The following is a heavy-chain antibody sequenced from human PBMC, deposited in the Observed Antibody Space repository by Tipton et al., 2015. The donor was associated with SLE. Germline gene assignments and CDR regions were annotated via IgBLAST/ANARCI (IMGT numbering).Heavy chain of an antibody. CDR3: ARGGGVALDFDY. D-gene: IGHD2-15*01. Sequence: LRLSCTVSGGSISSHYWSWIRQPPGKGLEWIGYIYYSGSTNYNPPLKSRVTISVDTSKNQFSLKLSSVTAADTAVYYCARGGGVALDFDYWGQGTLVTVSS. CDR2: IYYSGST. CDR1: GGSISSHY. J-gene: IGHJ4*02. V-gene: IGHV4-59*11.